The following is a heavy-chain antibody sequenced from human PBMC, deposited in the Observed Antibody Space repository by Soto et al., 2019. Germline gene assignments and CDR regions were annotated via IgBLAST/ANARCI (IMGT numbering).Heavy chain of an antibody. CDR2: IYYSGST. J-gene: IGHJ3*02. Sequence: SETLSLTCTVSGGSISSYYWSWIRQPPGKGLEWIGYIYYSGSTNYNPSLKSRVTISVDTSKNQFSLKLSSVTAADTAVYYCARLWYYGSGDAFDIWGQGTMVTVSS. D-gene: IGHD3-10*01. CDR3: ARLWYYGSGDAFDI. V-gene: IGHV4-59*01. CDR1: GGSISSYY.